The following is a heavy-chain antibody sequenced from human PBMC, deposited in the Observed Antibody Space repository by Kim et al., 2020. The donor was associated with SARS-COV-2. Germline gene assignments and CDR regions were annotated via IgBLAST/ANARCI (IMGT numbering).Heavy chain of an antibody. CDR2: K. D-gene: IGHD2-2*02. J-gene: IGHJ2*01. V-gene: IGHV3-33*01. Sequence: KYYADSVKGRFTISRDDSKSTLFLQMNSLRAEDTAVYYCTRDIRSHYFDLWGRGTLVTVSS. CDR3: TRDIRSHYFDL.